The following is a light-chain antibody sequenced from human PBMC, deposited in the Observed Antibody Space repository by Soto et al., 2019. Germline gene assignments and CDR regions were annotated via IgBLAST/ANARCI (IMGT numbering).Light chain of an antibody. Sequence: EIVMRQSPATLSVSPGERATLSCRASQSVSSNLAWYQQKPGQAPRLLIYGASTRATGIPARFSGSGSGTEFTLTISSLQFEDFAVYSCQQYNNRAGLGPGPRVD. CDR2: GAS. CDR1: QSVSSN. CDR3: QQYNNRAG. V-gene: IGKV3-15*01. J-gene: IGKJ3*01.